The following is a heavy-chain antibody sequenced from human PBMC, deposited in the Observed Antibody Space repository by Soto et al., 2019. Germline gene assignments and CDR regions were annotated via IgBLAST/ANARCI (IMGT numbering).Heavy chain of an antibody. CDR1: GYTFTGYY. Sequence: QVQLVQSGAEVKKPGASVKVSCKASGYTFTGYYMHWVRQAPGQGLEWMGWINPNSGGTNYAQKFQGWVTRTRDTSISTAYMELSRLRSDDTAGYYCARDARGDEAPMDYWGQGTLVTVSS. CDR3: ARDARGDEAPMDY. CDR2: INPNSGGT. J-gene: IGHJ4*02. V-gene: IGHV1-2*04. D-gene: IGHD3-10*01.